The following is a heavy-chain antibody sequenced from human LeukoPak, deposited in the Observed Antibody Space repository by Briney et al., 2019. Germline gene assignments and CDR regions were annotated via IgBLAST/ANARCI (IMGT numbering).Heavy chain of an antibody. D-gene: IGHD1-26*01. CDR1: GFSFSRYW. J-gene: IGHJ4*02. V-gene: IGHV3-33*08. CDR2: IWPDGSNK. CDR3: ARASGSFDY. Sequence: PGGSLRLSCTASGFSFSRYWLSWVRQAPGKGLEWVAVIWPDGSNKYYAGSVKGRFTISRDDSKNTLYLQMNSLRAEDSAVYYCARASGSFDYWGQGTLVTVSS.